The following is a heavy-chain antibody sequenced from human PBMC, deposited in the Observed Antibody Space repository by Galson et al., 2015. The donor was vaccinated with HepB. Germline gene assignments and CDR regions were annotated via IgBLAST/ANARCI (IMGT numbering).Heavy chain of an antibody. CDR1: GGTFSSYA. CDR2: IIPIFGTA. J-gene: IGHJ6*03. V-gene: IGHV1-69*13. D-gene: IGHD2-2*01. Sequence: SVKVSCKASGGTFSSYAISWVRQAPGQGLEWMGGIIPIFGTANYAQKFQGRVTITADESTSTAYMELSSLRSEDTAVYYCARYKGYCSSTSCYQSYYYYMDVWGKGTTVTVSS. CDR3: ARYKGYCSSTSCYQSYYYYMDV.